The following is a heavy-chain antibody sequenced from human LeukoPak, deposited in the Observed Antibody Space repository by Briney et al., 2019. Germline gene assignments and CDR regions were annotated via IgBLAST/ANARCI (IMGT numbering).Heavy chain of an antibody. J-gene: IGHJ6*02. Sequence: PGGSLRLSCAASGFTFSSYAMSWVRQAPGKGLEWVSAISGSGGSTYYADSVKGRFTISRDNSKNTLYLQMNSLRAEDTAVCYCAKDKGYSYGSLYYYYGMDVWGQGTTVTVSS. D-gene: IGHD5-18*01. CDR2: ISGSGGST. V-gene: IGHV3-23*01. CDR3: AKDKGYSYGSLYYYYGMDV. CDR1: GFTFSSYA.